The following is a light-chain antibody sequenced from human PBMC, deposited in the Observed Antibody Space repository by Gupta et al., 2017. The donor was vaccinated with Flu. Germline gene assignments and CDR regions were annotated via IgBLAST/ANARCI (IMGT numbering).Light chain of an antibody. CDR3: QAWDSGTCG. Sequence: SYDLTHPPSVSVSPGHTASIPCSGDKLGDIYVSWYQQKQGQSPVLVIYQDTQRPAGIPERFSGSNSGNTATLTMTGTQAMDEADYYCQAWDSGTCGFGGGTKLTVL. CDR2: QDT. V-gene: IGLV3-1*01. J-gene: IGLJ2*01. CDR1: KLGDIY.